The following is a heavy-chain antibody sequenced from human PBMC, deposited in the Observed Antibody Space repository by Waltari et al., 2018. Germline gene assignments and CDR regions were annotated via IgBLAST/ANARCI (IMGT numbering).Heavy chain of an antibody. CDR1: GYTFTGYY. CDR3: ARGDFRLSYYYMDV. D-gene: IGHD3-3*01. Sequence: QVQLVQSGAEVKKPGASVKVSCKASGYTFTGYYIHWVRQAPGKGLEWMGWSSPNSGDTNYAQKVQGRVTMTRDTSTTTAYMELSRLTSDDTAVFYCARGDFRLSYYYMDVWGKGTTVTVSS. CDR2: SSPNSGDT. V-gene: IGHV1-2*02. J-gene: IGHJ6*03.